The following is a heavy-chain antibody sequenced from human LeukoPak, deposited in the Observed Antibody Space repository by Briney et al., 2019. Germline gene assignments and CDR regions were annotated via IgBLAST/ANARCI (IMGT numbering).Heavy chain of an antibody. Sequence: ASETLSLTCTVSGGPISSGGYYWSWIRQHPGKGLEWIGYIYYSGSTYYNPSLKSRVTISVDTSKNQFSLKLSSVTAADTAVYYCARGGDYYDSSGYQPFDYWGQGTLVTVFS. D-gene: IGHD3-22*01. J-gene: IGHJ4*02. V-gene: IGHV4-31*03. CDR3: ARGGDYYDSSGYQPFDY. CDR2: IYYSGST. CDR1: GGPISSGGYY.